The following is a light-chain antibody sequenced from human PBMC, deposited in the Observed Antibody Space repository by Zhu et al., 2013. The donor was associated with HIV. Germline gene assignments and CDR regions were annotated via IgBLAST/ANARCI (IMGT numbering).Light chain of an antibody. Sequence: DIVMTQSPDSLAVSLGERASINCKSSQSVLYTANNRNYLAWYQQKPGQPPKLLIYWASTRESGVPDRFSGSGSGTDFTLTISNLQAEDVAVYYCQQYHTTPPVTFGQGPRWKSN. CDR2: WAS. V-gene: IGKV4-1*01. J-gene: IGKJ1*01. CDR1: QSVLYTANNRNY. CDR3: QQYHTTPPVT.